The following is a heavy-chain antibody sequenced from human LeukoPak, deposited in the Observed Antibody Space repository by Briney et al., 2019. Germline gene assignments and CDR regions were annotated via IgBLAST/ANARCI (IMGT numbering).Heavy chain of an antibody. V-gene: IGHV4-61*05. D-gene: IGHD3-9*01. J-gene: IGHJ6*02. CDR1: GGSISSSSYY. CDR2: IYYSGSI. CDR3: ARHFDPRGYYGMDV. Sequence: PSETLSLTCTVSGGSISSSSYYWSWIRQPPGKGLEWIGYIYYSGSINYNPSLKSRLTISVDTSKNQFSLKLSSVTAADTAVYYCARHFDPRGYYGMDVWGQGTTVTVSS.